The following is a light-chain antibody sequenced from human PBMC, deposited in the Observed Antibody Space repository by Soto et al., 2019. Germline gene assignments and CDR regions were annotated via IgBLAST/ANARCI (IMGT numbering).Light chain of an antibody. V-gene: IGKV1-8*01. Sequence: AIGMTQSPSSLSASTGDRVTITCRASQGISSYLAWYQQKPGKAPKLLIYAASTLQSGVPSRFSGSGSGTDFTLTISCLQSEDFATYYCQQYYSYPFTFGGGTKVDI. CDR2: AAS. CDR1: QGISSY. CDR3: QQYYSYPFT. J-gene: IGKJ4*01.